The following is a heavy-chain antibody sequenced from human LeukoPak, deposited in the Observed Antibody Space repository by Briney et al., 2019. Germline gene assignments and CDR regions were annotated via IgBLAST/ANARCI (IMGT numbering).Heavy chain of an antibody. CDR2: IYYSGSS. CDR3: ARGPGYSGYDSNYYYYYGMDV. CDR1: GGSISSYY. V-gene: IGHV4-59*01. Sequence: SETLSLTCTVSGGSISSYYWSWIRQPPGKGLEWIGYIYYSGSSNYNPSLKSRVTISVDTSKNQLSLKLSSVTAADTAVYYCARGPGYSGYDSNYYYYYGMDVWGQGTTVTVSS. D-gene: IGHD5-12*01. J-gene: IGHJ6*02.